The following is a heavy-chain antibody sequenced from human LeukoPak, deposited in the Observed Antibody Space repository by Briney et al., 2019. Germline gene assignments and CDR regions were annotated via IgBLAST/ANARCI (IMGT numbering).Heavy chain of an antibody. J-gene: IGHJ4*02. CDR3: ARVQQQLLPFDY. CDR1: GXSISSYY. V-gene: IGHV4-59*08. D-gene: IGHD6-13*01. Sequence: SETLSLTCTVSGXSISSYYWSWIRQPPGKGLEWIGYIYYSGSTNYNPSLKSRVTISVDTSKNQFSLKLSSVTAADTAVYYCARVQQQLLPFDYWGQGILVTVSS. CDR2: IYYSGST.